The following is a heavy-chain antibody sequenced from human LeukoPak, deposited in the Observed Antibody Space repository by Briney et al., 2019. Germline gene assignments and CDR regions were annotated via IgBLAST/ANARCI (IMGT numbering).Heavy chain of an antibody. D-gene: IGHD3-9*01. J-gene: IGHJ4*02. CDR2: ISYDGSNK. CDR3: ARDRYFDWRSPFDY. V-gene: IGHV3-30-3*01. Sequence: GGSLRLSCAASGFTFSSYAMHWVRQAPGKGLEWVAVISYDGSNKYYADSVKGRFTISRDNSKNTLYLQMNSLRAEDTAVYYCARDRYFDWRSPFDYWGQGTLVTVSS. CDR1: GFTFSSYA.